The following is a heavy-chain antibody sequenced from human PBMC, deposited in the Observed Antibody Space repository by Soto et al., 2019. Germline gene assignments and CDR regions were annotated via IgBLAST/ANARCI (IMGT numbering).Heavy chain of an antibody. CDR3: VRLIGNSWLDC. J-gene: IGHJ5*01. CDR1: GDSVSGNSVT. Sequence: QVQLQQSGPGLVKPSQTLSLTCAISGDSVSGNSVTWNWIRQSPSRGLEWLGRTYYRSKWYSDYAVSVKSRVTINPDTSKNQCSLQLNSVTPEDTAVYYCVRLIGNSWLDCWGQGTLVTVSS. D-gene: IGHD2-8*01. CDR2: TYYRSKWYS. V-gene: IGHV6-1*01.